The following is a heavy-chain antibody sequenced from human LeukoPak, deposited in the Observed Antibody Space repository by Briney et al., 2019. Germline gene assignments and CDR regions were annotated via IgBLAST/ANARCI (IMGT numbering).Heavy chain of an antibody. Sequence: GGSLRLSCSASGFTFGDHAMSWVRQAPGKGQEWVGFIRSKGYGGTTEYAASVEGRFSLSRDDSKSFVYLQMSSLKTEDTAVYYCTRVRSGNDFDYWGQGTLVTVSS. D-gene: IGHD3-10*01. CDR1: GFTFGDHA. CDR3: TRVRSGNDFDY. J-gene: IGHJ4*02. CDR2: IRSKGYGGTT. V-gene: IGHV3-49*04.